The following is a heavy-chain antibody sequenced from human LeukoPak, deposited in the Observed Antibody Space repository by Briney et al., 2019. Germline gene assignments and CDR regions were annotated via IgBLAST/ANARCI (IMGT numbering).Heavy chain of an antibody. J-gene: IGHJ4*02. D-gene: IGHD3-22*01. Sequence: SETLSLTCTVSGGSISSISYYWGWIRQPLGEGLEWIGSLYYTRSTYYNPSLRSRVTISVDTSKNQFFLKLSSVTAADTAVYYCARHIYDSGGYRIDYWGQGTLVTVSS. CDR3: ARHIYDSGGYRIDY. CDR1: GGSISSISYY. CDR2: LYYTRST. V-gene: IGHV4-39*01.